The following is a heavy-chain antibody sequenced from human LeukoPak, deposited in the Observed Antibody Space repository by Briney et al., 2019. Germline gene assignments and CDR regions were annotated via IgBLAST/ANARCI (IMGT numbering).Heavy chain of an antibody. V-gene: IGHV4-30-4*08. Sequence: PSQTLSLTCTVSGGSISSGDYYWSWIRQPPGKGLEWLGEINHSGSTNYNPSLKSRVNISVDTSKNQFSLKLSSVTAADTAVYYCARVGAVGYYYYYYMDVWGKGTTVTVSS. CDR3: ARVGAVGYYYYYYMDV. CDR2: INHSGST. D-gene: IGHD6-19*01. J-gene: IGHJ6*03. CDR1: GGSISSGDYY.